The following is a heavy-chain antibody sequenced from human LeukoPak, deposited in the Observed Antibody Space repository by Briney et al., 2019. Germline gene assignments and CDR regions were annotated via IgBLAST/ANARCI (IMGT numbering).Heavy chain of an antibody. D-gene: IGHD3-22*01. J-gene: IGHJ1*01. CDR1: GFTFDDYA. Sequence: GGSLRLSCAASGFTFDDYAMHWVRQAPGKGLEWVSGISWNSGSIGYADSVKGRLAISRDNAKNSLYLQMNSLRAEDTALYYCAKDRNYDSSGYYPHWGQGTLVTVSS. V-gene: IGHV3-9*01. CDR3: AKDRNYDSSGYYPH. CDR2: ISWNSGSI.